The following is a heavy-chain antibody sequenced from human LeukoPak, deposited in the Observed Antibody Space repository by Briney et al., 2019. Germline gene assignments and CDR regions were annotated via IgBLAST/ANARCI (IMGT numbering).Heavy chain of an antibody. CDR2: IYPADSDT. CDR1: GYSFTIYW. Sequence: GESLKISCKGSGYSFTIYWIGWVRQMPGKGLEWMGIIYPADSDTRYSPSFQGQVTISADKSISTTYLQWSSLKASDTAMYYCVRSTMVRGVISMDVWGQGTLVTVSS. V-gene: IGHV5-51*01. CDR3: VRSTMVRGVISMDV. D-gene: IGHD3-10*01. J-gene: IGHJ4*02.